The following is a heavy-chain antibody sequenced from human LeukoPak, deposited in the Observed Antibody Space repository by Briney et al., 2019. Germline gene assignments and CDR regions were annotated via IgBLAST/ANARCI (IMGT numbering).Heavy chain of an antibody. CDR3: ARGSAMAQKQLVRHFDS. Sequence: ASVKVSCKASGYSFSNYGLSWVRQARGQGLEWMGWISAYNGNTNYAQKFQGRVTMTTDTSTTTAYMEVRSLTSDDTAVYYCARGSAMAQKQLVRHFDSWGQGTLVIVSS. D-gene: IGHD6-6*01. V-gene: IGHV1-18*01. J-gene: IGHJ4*02. CDR1: GYSFSNYG. CDR2: ISAYNGNT.